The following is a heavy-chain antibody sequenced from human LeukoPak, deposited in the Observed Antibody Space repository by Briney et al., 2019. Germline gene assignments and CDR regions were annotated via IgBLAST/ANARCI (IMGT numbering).Heavy chain of an antibody. D-gene: IGHD4-17*01. V-gene: IGHV3-11*01. CDR2: ISSSGSTI. CDR1: GFTFSDYY. CDR3: ARAMTTVTPGAFDY. Sequence: GGSLRLSCSASGFTFSDYYMSWIRQAPGKGLEWVSYISSSGSTIYYADSVKGRFTISRDNAKNSLYLQMNSLRAEDTAVYYCARAMTTVTPGAFDYWGQGTLVTVSS. J-gene: IGHJ4*02.